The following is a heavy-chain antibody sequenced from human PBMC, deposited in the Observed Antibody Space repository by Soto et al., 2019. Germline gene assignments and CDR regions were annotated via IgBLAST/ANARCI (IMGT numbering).Heavy chain of an antibody. D-gene: IGHD3-22*01. CDR3: ARDVIYYDSSGYYY. V-gene: IGHV3-30-3*01. J-gene: IGHJ4*02. Sequence: GSLRLSCAASGFTFSSYAMHWVRQAPGKGLEWVAVISYDGSNKYYADSVKGRFTISRDNSKNTLYLQMNSLRAEDTAVYYCARDVIYYDSSGYYYWGQGTLVTVSS. CDR1: GFTFSSYA. CDR2: ISYDGSNK.